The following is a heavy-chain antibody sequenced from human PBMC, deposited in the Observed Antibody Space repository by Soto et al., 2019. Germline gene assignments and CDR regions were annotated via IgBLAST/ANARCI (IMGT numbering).Heavy chain of an antibody. D-gene: IGHD2-2*01. Sequence: QVQLQESGPGLVKPSETLSLTCTVSGGSISSYYWSWIRQPPGKGLEWIGYIYYSGSTNYNPSLKSRVTISVDTSKNQFSLKLSSVTAADTAVYYCARGIVVVPAALHYGMDVWGQGTTVTVSS. V-gene: IGHV4-59*01. CDR1: GGSISSYY. J-gene: IGHJ6*02. CDR3: ARGIVVVPAALHYGMDV. CDR2: IYYSGST.